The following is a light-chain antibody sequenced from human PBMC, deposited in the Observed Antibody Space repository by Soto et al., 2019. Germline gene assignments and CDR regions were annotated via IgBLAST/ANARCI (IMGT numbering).Light chain of an antibody. V-gene: IGKV3-15*01. CDR1: QSLGGN. Sequence: EIVMTQSPDTLALSPGDTATLYCRASQSLGGNLAWYQQKPGQGPRLLIFRASSRATGVPASFSASGSGTEFTLTIRRLPSEDFAIYYCQQYSNWPPWTFGPGTKV. CDR3: QQYSNWPPWT. J-gene: IGKJ1*01. CDR2: RAS.